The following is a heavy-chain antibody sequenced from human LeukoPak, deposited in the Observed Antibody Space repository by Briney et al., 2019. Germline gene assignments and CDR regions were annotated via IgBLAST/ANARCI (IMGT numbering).Heavy chain of an antibody. V-gene: IGHV1-18*01. J-gene: IGHJ4*02. Sequence: ASVKVSCKASGYTFTSYGISWVRQAPGQGLEWMGWVSTYNGNTKYAQNLQGRVTTTTDTPTSTAYMELRSLRSDDTAMYYCARQSTGSYYSPIGYWGQGTLVTVSS. CDR3: ARQSTGSYYSPIGY. CDR2: VSTYNGNT. D-gene: IGHD1-26*01. CDR1: GYTFTSYG.